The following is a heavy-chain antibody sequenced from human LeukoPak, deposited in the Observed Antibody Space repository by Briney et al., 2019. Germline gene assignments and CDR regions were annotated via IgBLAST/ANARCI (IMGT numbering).Heavy chain of an antibody. CDR3: ARQKCTSTSCLTKNAFDI. CDR1: GSISSYY. J-gene: IGHJ3*02. CDR2: IYTSGST. V-gene: IGHV4-4*09. Sequence: SETLSLTCTVSGSISSYYWSWIRQPPGKGLEWIGYIYTSGSTNYSPSLKSRVTISVDTSKNQFSLDLSSVTAADTAVYYCARQKCTSTSCLTKNAFDIWGQGTMVTVSS. D-gene: IGHD2-2*01.